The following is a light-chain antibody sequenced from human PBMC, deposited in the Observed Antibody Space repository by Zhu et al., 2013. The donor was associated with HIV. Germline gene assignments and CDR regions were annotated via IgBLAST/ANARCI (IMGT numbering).Light chain of an antibody. CDR1: QSVSIN. CDR3: QQYNTWPPGWT. CDR2: GAS. Sequence: EIVMTQSPATLSVSPGERATLSCRASQSVSINLAWYQQKPGQAPRLLIYGASTRATGIPARFSGSGSGTEFTLTITSLQSEDFAVYYCQQYNTWPPGWTFGQGTNVEI. V-gene: IGKV3-15*01. J-gene: IGKJ1*01.